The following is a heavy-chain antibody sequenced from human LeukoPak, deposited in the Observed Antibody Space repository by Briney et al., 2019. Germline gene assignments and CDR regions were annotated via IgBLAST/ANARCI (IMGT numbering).Heavy chain of an antibody. CDR2: INSDGSST. CDR3: AREWLNFDY. D-gene: IGHD5-12*01. Sequence: GGSLRLSCAASGFTFKNYWMYWVRQAPGKGLVWVSRINSDGSSTSYADSVKGRFTISRDNAKNTLYLQMNSLRAEDTAVYYCAREWLNFDYWGQGTLVTVSS. V-gene: IGHV3-74*01. CDR1: GFTFKNYW. J-gene: IGHJ4*02.